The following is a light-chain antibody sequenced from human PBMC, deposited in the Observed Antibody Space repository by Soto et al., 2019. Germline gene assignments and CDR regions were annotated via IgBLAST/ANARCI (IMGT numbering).Light chain of an antibody. J-gene: IGLJ1*01. CDR2: SNN. CDR3: AAWDDSLNGLYV. CDR1: SSNIGSNT. Sequence: QSVLTXPPSASGTPGQRVTISCSGSSSNIGSNTVNWYQQLPGTAPKLLIYSNNQRPSGVPDRFSGSKSGTSASLAISGLQSEDDADYYCAAWDDSLNGLYVFGTGTKVTVL. V-gene: IGLV1-44*01.